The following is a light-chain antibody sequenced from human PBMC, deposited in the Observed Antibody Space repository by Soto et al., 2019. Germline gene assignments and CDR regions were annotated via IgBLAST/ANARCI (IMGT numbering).Light chain of an antibody. CDR3: QHYGSALFT. V-gene: IGKV3-20*01. CDR2: GAS. Sequence: EIVLTQSPGTLSLSPGERATLSCRASQSFRSSYLAWYQQKPGQAPRLLIYGASSRATGIPDRFSGSGSGTDFTLTIRSLEPEDFAVYYCQHYGSALFTFGPGTKVDVK. CDR1: QSFRSSY. J-gene: IGKJ3*01.